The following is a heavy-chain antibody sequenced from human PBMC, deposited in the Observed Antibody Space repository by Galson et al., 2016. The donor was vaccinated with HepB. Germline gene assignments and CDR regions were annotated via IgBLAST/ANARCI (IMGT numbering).Heavy chain of an antibody. CDR3: AHIAVTSIEVIWFDP. D-gene: IGHD6-19*01. CDR2: IHYSGST. Sequence: LTCSVSGASISRYYWSWIRQPPGKELEWIGYIHYSGSTSYNPSLKSRVTIFVDTSKNQFFLRLSSVTAADTAVYYCAHIAVTSIEVIWFDPWGQGTLVTVSS. V-gene: IGHV4-59*01. J-gene: IGHJ5*02. CDR1: GASISRYY.